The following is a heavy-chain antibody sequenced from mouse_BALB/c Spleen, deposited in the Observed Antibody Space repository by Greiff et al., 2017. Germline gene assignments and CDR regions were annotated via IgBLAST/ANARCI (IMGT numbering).Heavy chain of an antibody. J-gene: IGHJ4*01. V-gene: IGHV1-14*01. D-gene: IGHD2-14*01. CDR1: GYTFTSYV. CDR2: INPYNDGT. Sequence: VHVKQSGPELVKPGASVKMSCKASGYTFTSYVMHWVKQKPGQGLEWIGYINPYNDGTKYNEKFKGKATLTSDKSSSTAYMELSSLTSEDSAVYYCARRYDGYAMDYWGQGTSVTVSS. CDR3: ARRYDGYAMDY.